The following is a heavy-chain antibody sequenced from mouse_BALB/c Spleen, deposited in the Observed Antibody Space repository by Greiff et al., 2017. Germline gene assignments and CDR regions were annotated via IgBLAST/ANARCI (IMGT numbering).Heavy chain of an antibody. Sequence: EVMLVESGGGLVKPGGSLKLSCAASGFTFSSYGMSWVRQTPDKRLELVATINSNGGSTYYPDSVKGRFTISRDNAKNTLYLQMSSLKSEDTAMYYCATAHYYGSSPWFAYWGQGTLVTVSA. CDR1: GFTFSSYG. J-gene: IGHJ3*01. V-gene: IGHV5-6-3*01. CDR2: INSNGGST. D-gene: IGHD1-1*01. CDR3: ATAHYYGSSPWFAY.